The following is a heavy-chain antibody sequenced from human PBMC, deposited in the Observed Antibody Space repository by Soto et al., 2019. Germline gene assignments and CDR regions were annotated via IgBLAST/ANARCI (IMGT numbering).Heavy chain of an antibody. CDR1: GFLFSTYW. CDR2: IKSDGSNT. D-gene: IGHD6-19*01. Sequence: PGGSLRLSCAASGFLFSTYWMFWVRQVPRKGLQWVAGIKSDGSNTSYADSVKGRFTISRDNSKNTLSLQMNSLRAEDTAVYYCARVSYSSAWYPDYWGQGTLVTVSS. CDR3: ARVSYSSAWYPDY. V-gene: IGHV3-74*01. J-gene: IGHJ4*02.